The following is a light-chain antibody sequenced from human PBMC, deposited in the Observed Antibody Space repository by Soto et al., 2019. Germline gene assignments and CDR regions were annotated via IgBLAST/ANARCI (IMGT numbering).Light chain of an antibody. J-gene: IGKJ1*01. CDR1: QSVSSNY. Sequence: EIVLTQSPGTLSLSRGERATLSCRASQSVSSNYLAWYQRKPGQAPRLLIYGASSRATDIPNRFSGSGSGTDFTLTITRLEPEDFAVYFCQQYGGSPPTFGQGTKVEIK. CDR3: QQYGGSPPT. CDR2: GAS. V-gene: IGKV3-20*01.